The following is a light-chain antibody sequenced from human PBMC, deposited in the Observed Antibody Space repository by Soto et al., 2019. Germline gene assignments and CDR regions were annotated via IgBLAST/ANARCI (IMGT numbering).Light chain of an antibody. CDR1: PSVSSN. V-gene: IGKV3-15*01. CDR3: HQRQSWPRT. CDR2: CAS. Sequence: EIVMTQSPATLSVSPGERATLSCMPRPSVSSNLAWYQQRPGQAPRLLIYCASNRATGIPARFSASGSGTDFTLTISDVQPEDFALYYCHQRQSWPRTFGQGTKVDIK. J-gene: IGKJ1*01.